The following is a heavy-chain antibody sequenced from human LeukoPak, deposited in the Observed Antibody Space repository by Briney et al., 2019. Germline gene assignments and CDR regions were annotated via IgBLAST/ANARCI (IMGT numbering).Heavy chain of an antibody. CDR3: AKESGKAFDY. V-gene: IGHV4-38-2*02. CDR1: GYSISSGYY. J-gene: IGHJ4*02. Sequence: SETLSLTCTVSGYSISSGYYWGWIRQPPGKGLEWIGSIYHSGSTYYNPSLKNRLTISVDTSKNQFSLKLSSVTAADTAVYYCAKESGKAFDYWGQGTLVTVSS. CDR2: IYHSGST.